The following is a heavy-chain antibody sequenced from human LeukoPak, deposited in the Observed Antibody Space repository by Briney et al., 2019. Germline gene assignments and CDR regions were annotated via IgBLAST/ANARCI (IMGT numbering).Heavy chain of an antibody. V-gene: IGHV4-59*08. CDR1: GVSISSYY. CDR2: IYYSGNN. D-gene: IGHD4-23*01. Sequence: SETLSLTCTVSGVSISSYYWSWIRQPPGKGLEWIGYIYYSGNNNYNPYLKSRLTTSVDTSKNQFSLKLNSVSAADTAVYYCARYDYGGAGDVFDTWGQGTMVTVSS. J-gene: IGHJ3*02. CDR3: ARYDYGGAGDVFDT.